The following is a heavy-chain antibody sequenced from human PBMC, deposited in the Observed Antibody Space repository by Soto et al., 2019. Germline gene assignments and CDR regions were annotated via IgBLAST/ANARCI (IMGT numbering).Heavy chain of an antibody. V-gene: IGHV4-39*01. CDR3: ARMEVVVVPAAINISSIDY. Sequence: SETLSLTCTVSGGSISSSSYYWGWIRQPPGKGLEWIGSIYYSGSTYYNPSLKSRVTISVDTSKNQFSLKLSSVTAADTAVYYCARMEVVVVPAAINISSIDYWGQGTLVTVSS. D-gene: IGHD2-2*01. CDR1: GGSISSSSYY. CDR2: IYYSGST. J-gene: IGHJ4*02.